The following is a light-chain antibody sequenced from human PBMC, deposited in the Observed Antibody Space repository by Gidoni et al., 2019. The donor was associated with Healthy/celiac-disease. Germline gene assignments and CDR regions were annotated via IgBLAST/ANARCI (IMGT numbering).Light chain of an antibody. J-gene: IGKJ4*01. Sequence: EIVLTQSPGTLSLSPGERATLSCRASQSVSSSYLAWYQQKPGQAPRLLIYGASSRATGIPDRFSGSGSGTDFTLTISRLDPEDFAVYYCQQYGSSPALTFGGXTKVEIK. CDR1: QSVSSSY. CDR3: QQYGSSPALT. CDR2: GAS. V-gene: IGKV3-20*01.